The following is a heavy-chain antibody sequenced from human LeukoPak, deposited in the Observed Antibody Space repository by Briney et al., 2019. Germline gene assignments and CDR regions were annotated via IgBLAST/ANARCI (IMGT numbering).Heavy chain of an antibody. Sequence: SETLSLXYTVSGGSISSYYWSWIRQPAGRGLEWIGRIYTSGSTNYNPSLKSRVTMSVDTSKNQFSLKLSSVTAADTAVYYCARGIVATPHFDYWGQGTLVTVSS. CDR3: ARGIVATPHFDY. CDR2: IYTSGST. J-gene: IGHJ4*02. CDR1: GGSISSYY. D-gene: IGHD5-12*01. V-gene: IGHV4-4*07.